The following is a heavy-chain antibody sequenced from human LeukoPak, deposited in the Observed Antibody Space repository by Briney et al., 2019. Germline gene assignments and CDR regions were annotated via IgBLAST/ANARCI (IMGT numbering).Heavy chain of an antibody. V-gene: IGHV4-34*01. CDR2: INHSGST. CDR3: ARRPMVRGQGPDY. J-gene: IGHJ4*02. CDR1: GGSFSGYY. Sequence: NASETLSLTCAVYGGSFSGYYWSWIRQPPGKGLEWIGEINHSGSTNYNPSLKSRVTISVDTSKNQFSLKLSSVTAADTAVYYCARRPMVRGQGPDYWGQGTLVTVSS. D-gene: IGHD3-10*01.